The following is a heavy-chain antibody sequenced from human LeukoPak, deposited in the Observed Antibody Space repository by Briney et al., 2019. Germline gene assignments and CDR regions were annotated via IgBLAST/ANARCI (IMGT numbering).Heavy chain of an antibody. V-gene: IGHV4-39*01. CDR1: GGSLSSSSYY. CDR3: ASYSYYYYYYMDV. Sequence: PSETLSLTCTVSGGSLSSSSYYWGWIRQPPGKGLEWIGRIYYSGSTYYNPSLKSRVTISVDTSKKQVSLKLSSVTAADTAVYYCASYSYYYYYYMDVWGKGTTVTVSS. D-gene: IGHD2-21*01. CDR2: IYYSGST. J-gene: IGHJ6*03.